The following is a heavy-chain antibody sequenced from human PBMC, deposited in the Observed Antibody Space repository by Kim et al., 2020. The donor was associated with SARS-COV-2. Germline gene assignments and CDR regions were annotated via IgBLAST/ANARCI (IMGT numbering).Heavy chain of an antibody. J-gene: IGHJ3*02. Sequence: GESLKISCKVYGYSFSAYWLGWLRQMPGKGLEWIGIIYPDDSDTRYSPSLQGQVTISADKSISTAYLQWNSLKASDTAIYYCARRDYYTSKTYSDAFDIWGQGTSVTVSS. CDR2: IYPDDSDT. CDR1: GYSFSAYW. V-gene: IGHV5-51*01. D-gene: IGHD3-10*01. CDR3: ARRDYYTSKTYSDAFDI.